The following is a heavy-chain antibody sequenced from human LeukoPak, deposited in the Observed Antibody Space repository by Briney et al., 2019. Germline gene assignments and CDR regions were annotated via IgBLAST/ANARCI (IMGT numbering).Heavy chain of an antibody. J-gene: IGHJ5*02. CDR1: GFIVTSNY. CDR3: ARVGGVTMVRGVHNWFDP. V-gene: IGHV3-11*04. Sequence: GGSLRLSCAASGFIVTSNYMSWVRQAPGKGLEWVSYISSSGSTIYYADSVKGRFTISRDNVKNSLYLQMNSLRAEDTAVYYCARVGGVTMVRGVHNWFDPWGQGTLVTVSS. CDR2: ISSSGSTI. D-gene: IGHD3-10*01.